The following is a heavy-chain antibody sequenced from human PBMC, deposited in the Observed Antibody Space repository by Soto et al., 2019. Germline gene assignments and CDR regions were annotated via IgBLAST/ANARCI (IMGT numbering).Heavy chain of an antibody. V-gene: IGHV3-13*04. CDR3: ARGQEVGAHFFDS. J-gene: IGHJ4*02. CDR1: GFTFSKFD. D-gene: IGHD2-15*01. Sequence: GGSLRLSCEASGFTFSKFDMHWVRQPTGKGLEWVSTIGISGDTYYAASVKGRFTISRDNAKNSLSLQMNSLRAGDTALYFCARGQEVGAHFFDSWGQGTQVTVSS. CDR2: IGISGDT.